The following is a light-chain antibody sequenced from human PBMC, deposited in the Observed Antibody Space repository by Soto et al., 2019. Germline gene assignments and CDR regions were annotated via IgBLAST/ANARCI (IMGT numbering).Light chain of an antibody. CDR2: GAS. CDR3: QRYAVPPTT. CDR1: QIVSNNY. Sequence: VLARPVNTLSLKKGETVTLTRVASQIVSNNYLAWCQQKPGQAPRVIIYGASKRATGIPDRFSGGGSGTDFTLTPSRLEPEDCAVYFCQRYAVPPTTFGHGTRLEI. J-gene: IGKJ5*01. V-gene: IGKV3-20*01.